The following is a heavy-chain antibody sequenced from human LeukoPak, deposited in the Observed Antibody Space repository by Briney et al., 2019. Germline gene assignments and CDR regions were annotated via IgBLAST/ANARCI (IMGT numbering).Heavy chain of an antibody. CDR1: GGSIRSYY. CDR3: ARASAHSYYYYYMDV. J-gene: IGHJ6*03. V-gene: IGHV4-4*07. CDR2: IYASGST. Sequence: SETLSLTCTVSGGSIRSYYWSWIRQPAGKGLEWIGRIYASGSTNYNPSLKSRVTMSVDTSKNQFSLKLSSVTAADTAVYYCARASAHSYYYYYMDVWGKGTTVTVSS.